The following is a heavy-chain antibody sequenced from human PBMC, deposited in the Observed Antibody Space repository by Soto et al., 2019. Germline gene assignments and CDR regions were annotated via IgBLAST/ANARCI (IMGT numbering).Heavy chain of an antibody. V-gene: IGHV3-30*03. CDR1: GFTFSSYG. Sequence: GGSLRLSCAASGFTFSSYGMHWVRQAPGKGLEWVAVISYDGSNKNYADSVKGRFTISRDNSKNTPYLQMNSLRAEDTAVYYCARASSGHGYYYYYGMDVWGQGTTVTVSS. D-gene: IGHD3-10*01. CDR2: ISYDGSNK. J-gene: IGHJ6*02. CDR3: ARASSGHGYYYYYGMDV.